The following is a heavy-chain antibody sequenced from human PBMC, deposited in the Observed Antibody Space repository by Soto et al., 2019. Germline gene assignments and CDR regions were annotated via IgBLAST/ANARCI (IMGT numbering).Heavy chain of an antibody. CDR3: ARDAGSESYLAY. CDR1: GYTFTNYV. V-gene: IGHV1-18*01. CDR2: ISPFNGHT. D-gene: IGHD1-26*01. Sequence: QVQLVQSGGEVKKPGASVKVSCTPSGYTFTNYVISWVRQAPGQGLEWMGWISPFNGHTKYAQKFQGRVTLTTDTSTSTAYMELRSLIYDDTAVYYCARDAGSESYLAYWGQGTLVTVSS. J-gene: IGHJ4*02.